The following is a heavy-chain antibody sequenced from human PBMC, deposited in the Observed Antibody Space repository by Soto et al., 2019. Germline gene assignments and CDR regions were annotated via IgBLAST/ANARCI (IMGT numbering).Heavy chain of an antibody. CDR1: GGTFSSYA. CDR3: ASGGYSSSAPFDC. V-gene: IGHV1-69*13. D-gene: IGHD6-6*01. J-gene: IGHJ4*02. Sequence: SVKVSCKASGGTFSSYAISWVRQAPGQGLEWMGGIIPIFGTANYAQKFQGRVTITADESTSTAYMELSSLRSEDTAVYYCASGGYSSSAPFDCWGQGTLVTISS. CDR2: IIPIFGTA.